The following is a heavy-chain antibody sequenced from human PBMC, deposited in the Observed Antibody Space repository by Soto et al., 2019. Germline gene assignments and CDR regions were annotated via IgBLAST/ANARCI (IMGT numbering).Heavy chain of an antibody. CDR3: TRERTSSSFDY. V-gene: IGHV3-49*04. CDR2: IRSKAYGGTT. Sequence: GESLKISCTASGFTFGDYAMSWVRQAPGKGLEWVGFIRSKAYGGTTEYAASVKGRFTISREDSKSIAYLQMNSLKTEDTAVYYCTRERTSSSFDYWGQGTLVTVSS. D-gene: IGHD6-6*01. J-gene: IGHJ4*02. CDR1: GFTFGDYA.